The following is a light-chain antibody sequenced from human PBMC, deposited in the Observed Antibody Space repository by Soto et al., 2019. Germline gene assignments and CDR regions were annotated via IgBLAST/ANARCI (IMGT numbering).Light chain of an antibody. J-gene: IGLJ2*01. V-gene: IGLV1-40*01. Sequence: QSVLTQPPSVSGAPGQRVTISFTGRSSNIGAGYDVHWYQQLPGTAPTILIYGNSNRPSGVPDRFSGSKSGTSASLAITGLQAEDEADYYCQSYDSSLSVVFGGGTQLTGL. CDR1: SSNIGAGYD. CDR3: QSYDSSLSVV. CDR2: GNS.